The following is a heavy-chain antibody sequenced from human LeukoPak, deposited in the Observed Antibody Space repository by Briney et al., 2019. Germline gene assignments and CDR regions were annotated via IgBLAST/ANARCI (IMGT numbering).Heavy chain of an antibody. D-gene: IGHD6-19*01. CDR3: ARDGDIAVAPYYYYGMDV. J-gene: IGHJ6*02. CDR2: ISYDGSNK. CDR1: GFTVSSNY. V-gene: IGHV3-30*03. Sequence: GGSLRLSCAASGFTVSSNYMSWVRQAPGKGLEWVAVISYDGSNKYYADSVKGRFTISRDNSKNTLYLQMNSLRAEDTAVYYCARDGDIAVAPYYYYGMDVWGQGTTVTVSS.